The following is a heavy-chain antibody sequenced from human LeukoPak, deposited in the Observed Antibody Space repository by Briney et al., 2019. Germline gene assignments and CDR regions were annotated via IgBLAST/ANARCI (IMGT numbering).Heavy chain of an antibody. D-gene: IGHD2-2*01. J-gene: IGHJ4*02. V-gene: IGHV4-34*01. CDR3: ARGAYCTSINCYGFDY. CDR1: GGSFSGYY. Sequence: SETLSLTCAVYGGSFSGYYWSWIRQPPGKGLEWIGELSHTGNTNYNPSLKSRVAFSVDTSKRQFSLRLKSVTAADTAVYYCARGAYCTSINCYGFDYWGQGILVTVSS. CDR2: LSHTGNT.